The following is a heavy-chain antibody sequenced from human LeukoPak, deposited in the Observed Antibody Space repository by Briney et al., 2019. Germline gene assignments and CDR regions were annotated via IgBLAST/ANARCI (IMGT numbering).Heavy chain of an antibody. CDR3: ASNNVLLRFGELF. J-gene: IGHJ4*02. Sequence: SETLSLTCTVSGGSISSSSYYWGWIRQPPGKGLEWIGSIYYSGSTYYNPSLKSRVTISVDTSKNQFSLKLSSVTAADTAVYYCASNNVLLRFGELFWGQGTLVTVSS. V-gene: IGHV4-39*01. CDR2: IYYSGST. D-gene: IGHD3-10*01. CDR1: GGSISSSSYY.